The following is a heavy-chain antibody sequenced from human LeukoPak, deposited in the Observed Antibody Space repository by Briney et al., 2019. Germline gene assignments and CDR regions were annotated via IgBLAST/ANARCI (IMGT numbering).Heavy chain of an antibody. CDR2: TCYRSRWYH. D-gene: IGHD6-13*01. V-gene: IGHV6-1*01. Sequence: SQTLSLTCAISGDSVSNNNAAWNWVRQSPSRGLEWLGRTCYRSRWYHDYAVSMKSRITINPDTSKNLFSLQLSSVTPEDTAVYYCTREPQYSNTWYDIRGTFDSWGQGTLVTVSS. CDR1: GDSVSNNNAA. CDR3: TREPQYSNTWYDIRGTFDS. J-gene: IGHJ4*02.